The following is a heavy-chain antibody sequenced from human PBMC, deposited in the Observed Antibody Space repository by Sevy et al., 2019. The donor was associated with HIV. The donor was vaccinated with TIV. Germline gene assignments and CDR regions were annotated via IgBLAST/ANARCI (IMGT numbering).Heavy chain of an antibody. V-gene: IGHV3-30-3*01. D-gene: IGHD5-12*01. Sequence: GGSLRLSCAASGFTFSTHSVHWVRQAPGKGLEWVALISSDGSDKYYIDSVRGRFKISRDNTKNTVFLEMNSTREEDTNVYYCAGAPPVRGYSFGYPIGHWGQGTLVTVSS. CDR1: GFTFSTHS. CDR3: AGAPPVRGYSFGYPIGH. J-gene: IGHJ5*02. CDR2: ISSDGSDK.